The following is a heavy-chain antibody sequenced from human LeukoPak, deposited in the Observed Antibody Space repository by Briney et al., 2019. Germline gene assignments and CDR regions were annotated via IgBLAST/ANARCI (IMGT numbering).Heavy chain of an antibody. CDR1: GGSISSNRYY. CDR2: IYYSGTT. V-gene: IGHV4-39*01. D-gene: IGHD1-14*01. J-gene: IGHJ3*02. Sequence: SETLSLTCTVSGGSISSNRYYWGGIRQPPGKGLEWIGSIYYSGTTYYNPSLKSRVTISVDTSKKQFSLKLRSVTAADTAVYYCARHEWGITNAFDIWGQGTMVTVSS. CDR3: ARHEWGITNAFDI.